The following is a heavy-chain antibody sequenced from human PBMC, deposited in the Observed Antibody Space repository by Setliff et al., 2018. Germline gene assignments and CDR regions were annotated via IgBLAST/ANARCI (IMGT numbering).Heavy chain of an antibody. Sequence: GSLRLSCSTSGFTFRDYAMSWVRQAPGKGLEWVGFIRSKVYGATTEYAAPVKGRFTISRDDSKSIAYLHRNSLKADDTAVYFCSRENWGEDYWGQGTLVTSPQ. D-gene: IGHD7-27*01. CDR1: GFTFRDYA. V-gene: IGHV3-49*04. CDR2: IRSKVYGATT. CDR3: SRENWGEDY. J-gene: IGHJ4*02.